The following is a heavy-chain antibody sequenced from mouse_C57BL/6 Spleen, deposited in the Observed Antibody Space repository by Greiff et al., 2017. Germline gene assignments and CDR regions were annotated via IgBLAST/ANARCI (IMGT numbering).Heavy chain of an antibody. J-gene: IGHJ3*01. V-gene: IGHV1-78*01. D-gene: IGHD1-1*01. CDR3: ARTLYYYGSSPAWFAY. CDR1: GYTFTDHT. Sequence: QVQLQQSDAELVKPGASVKISCKVSGYTFTDHTIHWMKQRPEQGLEWIGYIYPRDGSTKYNEKFKGKATLTADKSSSTAYMQLNSLTSEDSAVYFCARTLYYYGSSPAWFAYWGQGTLVTVSA. CDR2: IYPRDGST.